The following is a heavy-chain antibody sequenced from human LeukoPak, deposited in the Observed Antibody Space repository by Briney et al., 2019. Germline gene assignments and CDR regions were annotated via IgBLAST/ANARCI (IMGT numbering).Heavy chain of an antibody. J-gene: IGHJ6*02. CDR2: INHSGST. CDR1: GGSFSGYY. Sequence: SETLSLTCAVYGGSFSGYYWSWIRQPPGKGLEWIGEINHSGSTNYNPSLKSRVTISVDMSKNQFSLKLSSVTAADTAVYYCASAPVVPAAMRGYYYYYGMDVWGQGTTVTVSS. CDR3: ASAPVVPAAMRGYYYYYGMDV. D-gene: IGHD2-2*01. V-gene: IGHV4-34*01.